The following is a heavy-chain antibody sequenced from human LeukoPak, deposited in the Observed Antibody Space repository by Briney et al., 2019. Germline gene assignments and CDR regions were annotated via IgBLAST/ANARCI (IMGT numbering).Heavy chain of an antibody. Sequence: GGSLRLSCAASGFTFSSYWMSWVRQAPGKGLEWVANIKQDGSEKYYVDSVKGRFTISRDNAKNSLYLQMNSLRAEDTAVYYCARGLKGVDQYYFDYWGQGTLVTVSS. CDR1: GFTFSSYW. J-gene: IGHJ4*02. D-gene: IGHD2-15*01. CDR2: IKQDGSEK. CDR3: ARGLKGVDQYYFDY. V-gene: IGHV3-7*01.